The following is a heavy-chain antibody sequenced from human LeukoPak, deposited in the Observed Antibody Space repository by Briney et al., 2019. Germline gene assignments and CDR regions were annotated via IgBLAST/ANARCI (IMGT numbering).Heavy chain of an antibody. D-gene: IGHD3-22*01. V-gene: IGHV1-18*01. CDR1: GYTFTSYG. CDR2: ISAYNGNT. CDR3: ARGGSYYDSSGYYQPSNDAFDI. Sequence: SVKVSCKASGYTFTSYGISWVRQAPGQGLEWMGWISAYNGNTNYAQKLQGRVTMTTDTSTSTAYMELRSLRSDDTAVYYCARGGSYYDSSGYYQPSNDAFDIWGQGTMVTVSS. J-gene: IGHJ3*02.